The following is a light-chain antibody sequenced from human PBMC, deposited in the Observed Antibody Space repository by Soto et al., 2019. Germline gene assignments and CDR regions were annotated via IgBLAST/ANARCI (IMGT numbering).Light chain of an antibody. Sequence: EILMTQSPATLSLSPGERATLSCRASQSISNNLAWYQQKPGQAPRLLIYGASSRATGIPARFSGSGSGTEFTLTVSSLQSEDFAVYYCQQYHNWPETFGQGTKVDIK. CDR2: GAS. V-gene: IGKV3-15*01. CDR3: QQYHNWPET. J-gene: IGKJ1*01. CDR1: QSISNN.